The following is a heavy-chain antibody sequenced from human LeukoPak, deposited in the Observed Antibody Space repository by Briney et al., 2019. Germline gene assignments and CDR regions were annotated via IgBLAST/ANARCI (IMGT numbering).Heavy chain of an antibody. V-gene: IGHV4-59*01. CDR2: IYYSGST. Sequence: PSETLSLTCTVSGGSISSYYWSWIRQPPGKGLEWIGYIYYSGSTNYNPSLKSRVTISVDTSKNQCSLKLSSVTAADTAVYYCATKMGPIQLWNLMAFDYWGQGTMVTVSS. D-gene: IGHD5-18*01. J-gene: IGHJ4*02. CDR3: ATKMGPIQLWNLMAFDY. CDR1: GGSISSYY.